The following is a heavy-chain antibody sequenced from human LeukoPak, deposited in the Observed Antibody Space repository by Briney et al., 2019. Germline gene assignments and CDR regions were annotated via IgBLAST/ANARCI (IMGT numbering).Heavy chain of an antibody. CDR3: AKDSTAIPVDY. V-gene: IGHV3-23*01. Sequence: PGGSLRLSCAASGFTVSSNYMSWVRQAPGKGLEWVSAISGSGRSTFYADSVKGRFTISRDNSKNTLYLQMNSLRAEDTAVYYCAKDSTAIPVDYWGQGTLVTVSS. CDR1: GFTVSSNY. J-gene: IGHJ4*02. D-gene: IGHD2-21*02. CDR2: ISGSGRST.